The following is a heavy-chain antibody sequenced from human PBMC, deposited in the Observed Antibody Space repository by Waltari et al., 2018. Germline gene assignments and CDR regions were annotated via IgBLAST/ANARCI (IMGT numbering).Heavy chain of an antibody. CDR2: IHPNSGTT. J-gene: IGHJ4*02. CDR1: GYTFTGYY. D-gene: IGHD1-7*01. CDR3: AREISGTLYY. V-gene: IGHV1-2*06. Sequence: QVQLVQSGAEVKKPGASVKVSCKASGYTFTGYYMHWVRQAPGQGLEWMGRIHPNSGTTNFAQKFQGRVTMTSDTSISTAYMELSVLRSDDTAVYYCAREISGTLYYWGQGTLVTVSS.